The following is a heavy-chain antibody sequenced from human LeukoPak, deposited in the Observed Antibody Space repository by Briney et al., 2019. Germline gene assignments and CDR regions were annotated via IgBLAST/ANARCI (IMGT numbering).Heavy chain of an antibody. Sequence: SETLSLTCTVSGGSISSYYWSWIRQPPGKGLEWIGYIYYSGSTNYNPSLKSRVTISVDTSKNQFSLKLSSVTAADTAVYYCARGVGATVDYWGQGTLVTVSS. D-gene: IGHD1-26*01. CDR2: IYYSGST. V-gene: IGHV4-59*01. CDR3: ARGVGATVDY. CDR1: GGSISSYY. J-gene: IGHJ4*02.